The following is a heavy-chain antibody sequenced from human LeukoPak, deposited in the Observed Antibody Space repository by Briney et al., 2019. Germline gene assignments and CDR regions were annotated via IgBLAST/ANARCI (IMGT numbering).Heavy chain of an antibody. J-gene: IGHJ4*02. CDR3: ARGSTCFDY. CDR1: EFTFSSYS. CDR2: ISGSGSYI. V-gene: IGHV3-21*01. Sequence: GGSLSLSCAASEFTFSSYSMNWVRQAPGKGLEWVSSISGSGSYIYYADSVKGRFTLSRDNAKSSLSLQMNSLRAEDTAVYYCARGSTCFDYWGQGALVTVSS.